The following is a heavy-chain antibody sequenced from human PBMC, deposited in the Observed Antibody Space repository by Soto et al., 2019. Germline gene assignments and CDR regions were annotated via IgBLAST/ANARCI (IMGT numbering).Heavy chain of an antibody. CDR3: ARLWFGELFYYYYYIDV. J-gene: IGHJ6*03. Sequence: PSETLSLTCTVSGGSISSYYWSWIRQPPGKGLEWIGYIYYSGSTNYNPSLKSRVTISVDTSKNQFSLKLSSVTAADTAVYYCARLWFGELFYYYYYIDVWGKGTTVTVSS. CDR2: IYYSGST. V-gene: IGHV4-59*08. CDR1: GGSISSYY. D-gene: IGHD3-10*01.